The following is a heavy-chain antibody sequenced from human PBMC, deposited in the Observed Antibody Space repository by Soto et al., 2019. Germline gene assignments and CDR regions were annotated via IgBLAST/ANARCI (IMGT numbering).Heavy chain of an antibody. D-gene: IGHD2-2*01. CDR3: ASECSSTSCHDV. Sequence: PLKVSGKASGFTFTISGVHWVRQAPGQGLEWMGWISAYNGNTNYAQKLQGRVTMTTDTTTSTDYMELRSLRSDDTAVYYCASECSSTSCHDVWGQGTTVTVSS. V-gene: IGHV1-18*01. J-gene: IGHJ6*02. CDR2: ISAYNGNT. CDR1: GFTFTISG.